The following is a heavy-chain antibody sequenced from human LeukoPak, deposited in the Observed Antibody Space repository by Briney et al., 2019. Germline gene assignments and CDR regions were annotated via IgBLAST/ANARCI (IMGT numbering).Heavy chain of an antibody. CDR1: GFTFSSYS. J-gene: IGHJ4*02. Sequence: GGSLRLSCAASGFTFSSYSMNWVRQAPGKGLEWVSYISSSSSTIYYADSVKGRFTISRDNAKNSLHLQMNSLRVEDTAVYYCAREGGTVEIGEFDYWGQGTLVTVSS. CDR2: ISSSSSTI. V-gene: IGHV3-48*01. D-gene: IGHD1-7*01. CDR3: AREGGTVEIGEFDY.